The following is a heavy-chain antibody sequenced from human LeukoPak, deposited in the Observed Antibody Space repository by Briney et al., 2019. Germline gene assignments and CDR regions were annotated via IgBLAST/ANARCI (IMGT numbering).Heavy chain of an antibody. D-gene: IGHD1-26*01. CDR3: AKDPQVGATRGYYFDY. CDR2: ISYDGSNK. Sequence: PGGSLRLSCAASEFTFSSYGMHWVRQAPGKGLEWVAVISYDGSNKYYEDSVEGRFTISRDNSKNTLYQQMNSLRTEDTAVYYCAKDPQVGATRGYYFDYWGQGTVVTVSS. V-gene: IGHV3-30*18. CDR1: EFTFSSYG. J-gene: IGHJ4*02.